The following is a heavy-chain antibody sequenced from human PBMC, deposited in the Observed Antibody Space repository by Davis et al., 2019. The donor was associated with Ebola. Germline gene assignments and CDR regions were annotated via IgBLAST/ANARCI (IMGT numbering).Heavy chain of an antibody. V-gene: IGHV4-39*02. J-gene: IGHJ6*04. Sequence: PSETLSLTCTVSGGSISSYYWGWIRQPPGKGLEWIGSIYYSGSTYYNPSLKSRVTISVDTSKNQFSLKLSSVTAADTAVYYCARDQPRSWYDSYYGMDVWGKGTTVTVSS. D-gene: IGHD6-13*01. CDR3: ARDQPRSWYDSYYGMDV. CDR1: GGSISSYY. CDR2: IYYSGST.